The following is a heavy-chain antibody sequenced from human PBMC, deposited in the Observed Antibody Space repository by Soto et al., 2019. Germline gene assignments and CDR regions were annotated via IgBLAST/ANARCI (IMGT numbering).Heavy chain of an antibody. CDR2: IIPIFGTA. D-gene: IGHD5-12*01. J-gene: IGHJ3*02. CDR1: GGTFSSYA. CDR3: ALIVATINDVFDI. V-gene: IGHV1-69*13. Sequence: SVKVSCKASGGTFSSYAISWVRQAPGQGLEWMGGIIPIFGTANYAQKFQGRVTITADESTSTAYMELSSLRPEDTAVYYCALIVATINDVFDIWGQGSMVIVSS.